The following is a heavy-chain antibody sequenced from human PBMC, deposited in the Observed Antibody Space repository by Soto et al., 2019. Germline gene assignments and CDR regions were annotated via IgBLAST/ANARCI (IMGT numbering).Heavy chain of an antibody. Sequence: EVQLVESGGGLVQPGGSLKLSCAASGFMFSGSAMQWVRQASGKGLEWVGHIRTKTNNYATAYAASVKGRFAISRDDSKNTAYLQMNSLQTEDTAVYYCVRATYFSDSSGYTRCLDYWGQGTLVTVSS. D-gene: IGHD3-22*01. V-gene: IGHV3-73*02. J-gene: IGHJ4*02. CDR1: GFMFSGSA. CDR2: IRTKTNNYAT. CDR3: VRATYFSDSSGYTRCLDY.